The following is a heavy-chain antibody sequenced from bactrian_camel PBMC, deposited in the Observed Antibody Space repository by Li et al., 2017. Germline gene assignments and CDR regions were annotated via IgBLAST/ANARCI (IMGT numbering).Heavy chain of an antibody. CDR3: AARETWGGSFYNEDDYPY. D-gene: IGHD2*01. V-gene: IGHV3S13*01. J-gene: IGHJ4*01. CDR2: IVDTGNT. CDR1: GNTASTKC. Sequence: DVQLVESGGGSVQAGGSLRLSCEASGNTASTKCFGWFRQTPGKGLEWVSTIVDTGNTHYADSVKGRFTISQSDAKNTSYLQMNSLKPEDTSMYYCAARETWGGSFYNEDDYPYWGQGTQVTVS.